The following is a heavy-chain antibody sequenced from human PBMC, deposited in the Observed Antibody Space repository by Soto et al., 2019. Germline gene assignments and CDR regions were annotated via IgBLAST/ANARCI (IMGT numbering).Heavy chain of an antibody. V-gene: IGHV3-21*01. J-gene: IGHJ2*01. CDR2: ISSSSSYI. CDR1: GFTFSSYS. D-gene: IGHD6-19*01. Sequence: EVQLVESGGGLVKPGGSLRLSCAASGFTFSSYSMNWVRQAPGKGLEWVSSISSSSSYIYYADSVKGRFTISRDNAKNSLYLQMNSLRAEDTAVYYCARDQVAGTRYFDLWGRVTLVTVSS. CDR3: ARDQVAGTRYFDL.